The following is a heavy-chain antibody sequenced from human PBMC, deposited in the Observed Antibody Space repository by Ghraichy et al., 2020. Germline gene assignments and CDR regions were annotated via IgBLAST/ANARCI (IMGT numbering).Heavy chain of an antibody. V-gene: IGHV3-53*01. CDR3: ARDFPGEDRLFSNALRLY. J-gene: IGHJ4*02. Sequence: GGSLRLSCAASGFTVSSNYMSWVRQAPGKGLEWVSVIYSGGSTYYADSVKGRFTISRDNSKNTLYLQMNSLRAEDTAVYYCARDFPGEDRLFSNALRLYWGQGTLVTVSS. D-gene: IGHD3-16*01. CDR2: IYSGGST. CDR1: GFTVSSNY.